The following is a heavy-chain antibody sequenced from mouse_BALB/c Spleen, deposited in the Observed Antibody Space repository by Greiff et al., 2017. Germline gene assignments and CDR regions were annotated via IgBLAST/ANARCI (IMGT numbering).Heavy chain of an antibody. D-gene: IGHD2-12*01. CDR2: LYPGDGDT. V-gene: IGHV1-80*01. Sequence: VKLMESGAELVRPGSSVKISCKASGYAFSSYWMNWVKQRPGQGLEWIGQLYPGDGDTNYNGKFKGKATLTADKSSSTAYMQISSLTSEDSAVYCCAREELRGYAMDYWGQGTSVTVSS. J-gene: IGHJ4*01. CDR3: AREELRGYAMDY. CDR1: GYAFSSYW.